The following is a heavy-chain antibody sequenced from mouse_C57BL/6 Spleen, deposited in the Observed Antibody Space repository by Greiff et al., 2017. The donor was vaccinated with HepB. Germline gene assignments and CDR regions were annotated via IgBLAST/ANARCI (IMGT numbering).Heavy chain of an antibody. CDR2: ISSGGSYT. CDR3: ARLHGNYFDY. D-gene: IGHD2-1*01. V-gene: IGHV5-6*01. Sequence: EVKLMESGGDLVKPGGSLKLSCAASGFTFSSYGMSWVRQTPDKRLEWVATISSGGSYTYYPDSVKGRFTISRDNAKNTLYLQMSSLKSEDTAMYYCARLHGNYFDYWGQGTTLTVSS. J-gene: IGHJ2*01. CDR1: GFTFSSYG.